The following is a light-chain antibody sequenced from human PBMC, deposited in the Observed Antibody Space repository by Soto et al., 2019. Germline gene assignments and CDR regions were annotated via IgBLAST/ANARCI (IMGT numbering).Light chain of an antibody. CDR2: DAS. J-gene: IGKJ5*01. Sequence: DIQMTQSPSSVSASVGDRATNTFQASQNINNYLNWYQQKPGRAPKLLIYDASNLEAGVPSRFRGSGSGTDFTFTISRLQPEDIATYYCQQYENLPTFGQGTRLEIK. CDR3: QQYENLPT. CDR1: QNINNY. V-gene: IGKV1-33*01.